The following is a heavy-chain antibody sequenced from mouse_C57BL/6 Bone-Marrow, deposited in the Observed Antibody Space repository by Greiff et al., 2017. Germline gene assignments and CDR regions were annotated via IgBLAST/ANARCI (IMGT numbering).Heavy chain of an antibody. CDR1: GFNIKDDY. CDR2: IDPENGDT. D-gene: IGHD1-1*01. Sequence: VQLQQSGAELVRPGASVKLSCTASGFNIKDDYMHWVKQRPEQGLEWIGWIDPENGDTEYASKFQGKATITADTSSNTAYLQLSSLTSEDTAVYYCTTLYYYGGSSCYFDYWGQGTTLTVSS. J-gene: IGHJ2*01. CDR3: TTLYYYGGSSCYFDY. V-gene: IGHV14-4*01.